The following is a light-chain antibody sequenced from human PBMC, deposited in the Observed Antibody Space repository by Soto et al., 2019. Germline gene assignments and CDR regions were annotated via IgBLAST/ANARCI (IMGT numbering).Light chain of an antibody. Sequence: QSALTQPPSASGSPGQSVTISCTGTSSDIGGYNYVSWYQHHPGKAPRLMLYEVTMRPSGVTDRFYGAKSGNTASLTVSGLQAEDESEYYCSSYAGSNIYVVFGGGTKLTVL. J-gene: IGLJ2*01. CDR1: SSDIGGYNY. CDR2: EVT. CDR3: SSYAGSNIYVV. V-gene: IGLV2-8*01.